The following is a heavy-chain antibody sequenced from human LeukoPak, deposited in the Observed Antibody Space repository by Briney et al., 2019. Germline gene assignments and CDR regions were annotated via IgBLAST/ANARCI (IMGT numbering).Heavy chain of an antibody. J-gene: IGHJ4*02. V-gene: IGHV3-33*01. CDR3: ARELYGYYFDS. CDR2: IWYDGSKK. D-gene: IGHD2-8*01. CDR1: GLIFSNYG. Sequence: PGGSLRLSCAVSGLIFSNYGLHWARQAPGKGLEWVAVIWYDGSKKYYADSVKGRFTISRDNSKNTLYLQMNSLRAEDTAVYYCARELYGYYFDSWGQGTLVTVSS.